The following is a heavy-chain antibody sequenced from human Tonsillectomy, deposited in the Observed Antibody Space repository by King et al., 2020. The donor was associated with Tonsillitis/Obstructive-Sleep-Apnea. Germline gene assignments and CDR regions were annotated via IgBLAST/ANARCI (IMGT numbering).Heavy chain of an antibody. J-gene: IGHJ3*02. CDR1: GGSISSYY. CDR2: IYYSGST. CDR3: ARGYYDSSGYYYHTAFDI. D-gene: IGHD3-22*01. V-gene: IGHV4-59*01. Sequence: VQLQESGPGLLKPSETLSLTCTVSGGSISSYYWSWIRQPPGKGLEWIGYIYYSGSTNYNPSLKSRVTISVDTSKNQFSLKLSSVTAADTAVYYCARGYYDSSGYYYHTAFDIWGQGTMVTVSS.